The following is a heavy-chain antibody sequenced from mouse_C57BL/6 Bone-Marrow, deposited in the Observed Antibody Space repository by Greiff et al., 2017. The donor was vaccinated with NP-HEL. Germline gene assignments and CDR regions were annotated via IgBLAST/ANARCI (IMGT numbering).Heavy chain of an antibody. CDR3: ARPDYGNPYYFDY. V-gene: IGHV1-61*01. CDR2: IYPSDSET. Sequence: VKLQQPGAELVRPGSSVKLSCKASGYTFTSYWMDWVKQRPGQGLEWIGNIYPSDSETHYNQKFKDKATLTVDKSSSTAYMQLSSLTSEDSAVYYCARPDYGNPYYFDYWGQGTTLTVSS. CDR1: GYTFTSYW. J-gene: IGHJ2*01. D-gene: IGHD2-1*01.